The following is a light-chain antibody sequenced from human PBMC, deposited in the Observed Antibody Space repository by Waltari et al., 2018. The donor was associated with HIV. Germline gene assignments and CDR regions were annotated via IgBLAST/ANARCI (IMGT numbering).Light chain of an antibody. V-gene: IGKV3-15*01. CDR2: SAS. J-gene: IGKJ5*01. Sequence: DIVMTQSPATLSVSPGERATLSCRASQSVTNNLAWYQQKPGQAPRLLIFSASARASGVPGRCSASGSGTEFTLTISSLQPEDSAVYYCQHYNSRPPLTFGQGTRVEIK. CDR3: QHYNSRPPLT. CDR1: QSVTNN.